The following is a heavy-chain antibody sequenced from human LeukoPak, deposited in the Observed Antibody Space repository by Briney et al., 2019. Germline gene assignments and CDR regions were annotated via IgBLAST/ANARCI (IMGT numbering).Heavy chain of an antibody. D-gene: IGHD6-13*01. J-gene: IGHJ4*02. CDR3: AKDTSSWSPTHHDY. V-gene: IGHV3-23*01. Sequence: GGSLRLSCAASGFTFSSYAMSWVRQAPGKGLEWVSAISGSGGSTYYADSAKGRFTISRDNSKNTLYLQMNSLRAEDTAVYYCAKDTSSWSPTHHDYWGQGTLVTVSS. CDR1: GFTFSSYA. CDR2: ISGSGGST.